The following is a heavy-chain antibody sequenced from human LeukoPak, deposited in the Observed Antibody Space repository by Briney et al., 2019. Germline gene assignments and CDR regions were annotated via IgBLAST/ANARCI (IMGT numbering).Heavy chain of an antibody. D-gene: IGHD6-19*01. CDR3: AKDLEAVAGCGMDV. CDR2: ISWNSGSI. Sequence: AGGSLRLSCAASGFTFDDYAMHWVRQAPGKGLEWVSGISWNSGSIGYADSVKGRFTISRDNAKNSLYLQMNSLRAEDTALYYCAKDLEAVAGCGMDVWGQGTTVTVSS. V-gene: IGHV3-9*01. J-gene: IGHJ6*02. CDR1: GFTFDDYA.